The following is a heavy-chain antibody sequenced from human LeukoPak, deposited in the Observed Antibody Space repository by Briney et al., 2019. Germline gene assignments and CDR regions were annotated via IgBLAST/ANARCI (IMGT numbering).Heavy chain of an antibody. CDR3: ARVGSGNTYGYADY. Sequence: PGGSLRLSCAAAGLTVSSTSITWVRQAPGEGLEWVSVFYNGINTYYADSVKGRFTTSRDNSKNTLYLQMNSLRVEDTAVYFCARVGSGNTYGYADYWGQGTLVTVSS. J-gene: IGHJ4*02. CDR1: GLTVSSTS. D-gene: IGHD5-18*01. V-gene: IGHV3-66*01. CDR2: FYNGINT.